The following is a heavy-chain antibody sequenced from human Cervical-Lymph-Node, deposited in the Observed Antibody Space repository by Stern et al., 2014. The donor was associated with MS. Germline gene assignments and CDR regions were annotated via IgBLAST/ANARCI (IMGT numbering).Heavy chain of an antibody. D-gene: IGHD6-19*01. J-gene: IGHJ3*02. Sequence: QVQLVESGAEVKKPGASVKVSCKASGYIFTNYGISWVRQAPGQGLEWMGWISAYNGNTNYAQKVQGRVTMTTDTSTSTAYMELRSLRSDDTAVYYCARDRGLQWLLLNDAFNIWGQGTMVTVSS. CDR3: ARDRGLQWLLLNDAFNI. CDR1: GYIFTNYG. V-gene: IGHV1-18*01. CDR2: ISAYNGNT.